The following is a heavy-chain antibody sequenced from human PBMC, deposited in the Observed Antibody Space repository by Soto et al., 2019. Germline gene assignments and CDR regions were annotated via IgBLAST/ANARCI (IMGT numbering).Heavy chain of an antibody. CDR3: ARGKGPHRY. CDR1: GVSLTSYY. CDR2: IFYNGTT. Sequence: SETLSLTCSVSGVSLTSYYWSWIRQTPGKTLEWIGCIFYNGTTNYNPSLKSRGTISLDMSKKQFSLKLKSVSAEDTALYYCARGKGPHRYWGPGTLVTVSS. V-gene: IGHV4-59*01. J-gene: IGHJ4*02.